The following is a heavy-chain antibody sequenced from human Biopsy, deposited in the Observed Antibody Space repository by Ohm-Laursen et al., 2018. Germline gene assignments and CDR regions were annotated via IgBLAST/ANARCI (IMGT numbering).Heavy chain of an antibody. D-gene: IGHD1-26*01. CDR3: VKDKSYISFDL. CDR2: TNEDGSHT. CDR1: GFTFSRFW. J-gene: IGHJ3*01. Sequence: SLRLSCSASGFTFSRFWIHWVRQAPGKGLAWVSHTNEDGSHTDYADSVKGRFTVSRDNAKSSLYLQMNSLRAEDTALYHCVKDKSYISFDLWGRGTMVTVSS. V-gene: IGHV3-74*01.